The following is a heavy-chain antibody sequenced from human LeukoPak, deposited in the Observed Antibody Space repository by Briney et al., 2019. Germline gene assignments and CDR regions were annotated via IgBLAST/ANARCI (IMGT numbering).Heavy chain of an antibody. D-gene: IGHD3-9*01. J-gene: IGHJ6*03. CDR3: AKGPYYDILTGYRRHYYMDV. CDR1: GFSLSSYA. CDR2: ISYDGSKK. Sequence: GGSLRLSCAASGFSLSSYAMHWVRQAPGKGLEWVAIISYDGSKKYYADSVKGRFTISRDNSKNTLYLQMNSLRAEDTAVYYCAKGPYYDILTGYRRHYYMDVWGKGTTVTISS. V-gene: IGHV3-30*04.